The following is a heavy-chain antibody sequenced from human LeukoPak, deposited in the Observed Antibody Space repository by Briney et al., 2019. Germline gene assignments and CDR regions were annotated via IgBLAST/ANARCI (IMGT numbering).Heavy chain of an antibody. V-gene: IGHV4-31*03. CDR1: GGSISSGGYY. CDR2: IYYSGST. J-gene: IGHJ4*02. Sequence: MTSETLSLTCTVSGGSISSGGYYWSWIRQHPGKGLEWIGYIYYSGSTYYNPSLKSRVTISVDTSKNQFSLKLSSVTAADTAVYYCARAGYYDSSGYSIDYWGQGTLVTVSS. CDR3: ARAGYYDSSGYSIDY. D-gene: IGHD3-22*01.